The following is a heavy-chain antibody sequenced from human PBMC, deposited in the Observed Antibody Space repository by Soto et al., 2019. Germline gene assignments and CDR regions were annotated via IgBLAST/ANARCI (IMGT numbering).Heavy chain of an antibody. CDR3: ARGSVSYYDSSGYYYY. CDR2: IYYSGST. CDR1: GGSISSYY. V-gene: IGHV4-59*01. Sequence: SETLSLTCTVSGGSISSYYWSWIRQPPGKGLEWIGYIYYSGSTNYNPSLKSRVTISVDTSKNQFSLKLSSVTAADTAVYYCARGSVSYYDSSGYYYYWGQGTLVTVSS. J-gene: IGHJ4*02. D-gene: IGHD3-22*01.